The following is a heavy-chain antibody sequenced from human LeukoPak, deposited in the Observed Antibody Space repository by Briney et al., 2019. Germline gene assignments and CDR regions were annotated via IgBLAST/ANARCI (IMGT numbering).Heavy chain of an antibody. CDR1: GFTFSPYW. Sequence: PGGSLRLSCAASGFTFSPYWMYWVRQAPGKGLVWVSRINSDGSTTDYAESVKGRFTISRDNAKNTLYLQMNSLTAEDTAVYYCARAGSYRFDYWGQGTLLTVSS. CDR3: ARAGSYRFDY. CDR2: INSDGSTT. J-gene: IGHJ4*02. V-gene: IGHV3-74*01. D-gene: IGHD3-10*01.